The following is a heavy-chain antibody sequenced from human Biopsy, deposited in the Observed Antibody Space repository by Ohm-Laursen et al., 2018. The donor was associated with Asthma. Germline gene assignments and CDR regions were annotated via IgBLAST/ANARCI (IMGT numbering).Heavy chain of an antibody. CDR2: IYHRGDT. D-gene: IGHD5-24*01. Sequence: TLSLTCAVSGGSISSGGYSWSWIRQPPGKGLERIGYIYHRGDTYYNPSLKTRVTISVDRSKNQFSLKLSSVTAADTAVYYCARVKDGYNFDYWGQGTLVTVSS. J-gene: IGHJ4*02. CDR3: ARVKDGYNFDY. CDR1: GGSISSGGYS. V-gene: IGHV4-30-2*01.